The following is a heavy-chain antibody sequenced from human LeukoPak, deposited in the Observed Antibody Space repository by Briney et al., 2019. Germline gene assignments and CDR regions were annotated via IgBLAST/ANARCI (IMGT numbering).Heavy chain of an antibody. CDR3: TRGAGWLIDY. CDR2: IYHSGST. J-gene: IGHJ4*02. CDR1: GGSISSSSYY. Sequence: SETLSLTCTVSGGSISSSSYYWGWIRQPPGKGLEWIGSIYHSGSTYYNPSLKSRVTILVDTSKNQFSLKLTSVTAADTAVYYCTRGAGWLIDYWGQGILVTVSS. D-gene: IGHD3-16*01. V-gene: IGHV4-39*07.